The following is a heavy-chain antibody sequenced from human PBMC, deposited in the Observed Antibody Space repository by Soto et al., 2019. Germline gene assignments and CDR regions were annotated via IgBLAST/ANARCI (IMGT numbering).Heavy chain of an antibody. CDR1: GITCSGFW. J-gene: IGHJ4*02. V-gene: IGHV3-74*01. Sequence: VPLVESGGGSVQPGGSLRLSCVASGITCSGFWMHWVRQVPGKGLVWVARVDSAGSGTSYADSVKGRFTISRDNAKNTLSLQTDSLRVEDTAVYYCATVFEHWGQGIPVTVSS. CDR2: VDSAGSGT. CDR3: ATVFEH.